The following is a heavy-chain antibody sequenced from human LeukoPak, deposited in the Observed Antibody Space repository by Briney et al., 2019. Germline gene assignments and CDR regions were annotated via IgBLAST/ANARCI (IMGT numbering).Heavy chain of an antibody. CDR2: ISSSGSTI. CDR3: ARESSDYFDY. V-gene: IGHV3-48*03. Sequence: GGSLRLSCAASGFTFSSYEMNWVRQAPGKGLEWVSYISSSGSTIYYADSVKGRFTISRDNAKNSLYLQMNSLRADDTAVYYCARESSDYFDYWGQGTLVTVSS. D-gene: IGHD3-22*01. J-gene: IGHJ4*02. CDR1: GFTFSSYE.